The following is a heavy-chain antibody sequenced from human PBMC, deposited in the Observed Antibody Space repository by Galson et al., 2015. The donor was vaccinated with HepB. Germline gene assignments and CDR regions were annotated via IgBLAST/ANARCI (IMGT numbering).Heavy chain of an antibody. CDR3: AKDHGSGGQQLPLDAFDI. D-gene: IGHD6-13*01. Sequence: SLRLSCAASGFTFSSYSMNWVRQAPGKGLEWVAVISYDGSNTYYADSVKGRFTISRDNSKNTLYLQMNSLRAEDTAVYYCAKDHGSGGQQLPLDAFDIWGQGTMGTVPS. J-gene: IGHJ3*02. CDR1: GFTFSSYS. CDR2: ISYDGSNT. V-gene: IGHV3-30*18.